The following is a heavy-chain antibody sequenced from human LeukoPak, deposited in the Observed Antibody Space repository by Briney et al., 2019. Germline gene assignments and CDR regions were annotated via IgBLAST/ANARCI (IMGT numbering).Heavy chain of an antibody. CDR1: GFPFGRHG. J-gene: IGHJ6*03. CDR2: IRYEGSNK. V-gene: IGHV3-30*02. D-gene: IGHD3-16*01. CDR3: AKDHVEGSWGDYYYYYMDV. Sequence: GESLRLSCAACGFPFGRHGMHWVRQATGKGLEWVAYIRYEGSNKYYADSVQGRFTISRDNSNNTVYLYMNSVRTEDTAVYYCAKDHVEGSWGDYYYYYMDVWGKGTTVTVSS.